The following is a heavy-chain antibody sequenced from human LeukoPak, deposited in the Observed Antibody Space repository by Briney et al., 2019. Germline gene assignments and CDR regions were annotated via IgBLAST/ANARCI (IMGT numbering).Heavy chain of an antibody. J-gene: IGHJ4*02. CDR2: INHSGST. D-gene: IGHD3-10*01. CDR3: ARGKYGSGSSPFDY. CDR1: GGSFSGYY. Sequence: SETLSLTCAVYGGSFSGYYWSWIRQPPGKGLEWIGEINHSGSTNYNPSLKSRVTISVDRSKNQFSLKLSSVTAADTAVYYCARGKYGSGSSPFDYWGQGTLVTVSS. V-gene: IGHV4-34*01.